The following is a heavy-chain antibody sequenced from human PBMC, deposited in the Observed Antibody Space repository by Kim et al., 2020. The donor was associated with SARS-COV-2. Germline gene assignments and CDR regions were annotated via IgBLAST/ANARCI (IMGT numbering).Heavy chain of an antibody. V-gene: IGHV4-59*01. CDR3: TRADYYCHASGYYYSGNFDY. Sequence: SETLSLTCSVTGGSMYSYYWNWLRQAPGRGLEWLGYLYYSGTTSYNPSLQSRVTISLDTSKNQFSLNLTSVTTADAAVYYCTRADYYCHASGYYYSGNFDYWGQGILVTVSS. D-gene: IGHD3-22*01. CDR2: LYYSGTT. J-gene: IGHJ4*02. CDR1: GGSMYSYY.